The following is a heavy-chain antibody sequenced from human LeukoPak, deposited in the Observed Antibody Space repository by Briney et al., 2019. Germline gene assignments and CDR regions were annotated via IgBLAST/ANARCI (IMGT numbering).Heavy chain of an antibody. CDR3: ARGPKIAVAGYYYYYYMDV. J-gene: IGHJ6*03. V-gene: IGHV1-8*01. CDR2: MNPNSGNT. D-gene: IGHD6-19*01. CDR1: GYTFTSYD. Sequence: ASVKVSCKASGYTFTSYDINWVRQATGQGLEGMGWMNPNSGNTGYAQKFQGRVTMTRNTSISTAYMELSSLRSEDTAVYYCARGPKIAVAGYYYYYYMDVWGKGTTVTVSS.